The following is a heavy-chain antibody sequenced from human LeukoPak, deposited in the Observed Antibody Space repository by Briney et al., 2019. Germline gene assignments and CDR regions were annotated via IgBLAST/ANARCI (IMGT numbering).Heavy chain of an antibody. CDR3: ARDYYGSRARLDY. D-gene: IGHD3-10*01. Sequence: PGGSLRLSCAASGFTFSTYEMNWVRQVPGKGLEWVSYISSSGSTIFYADSMKGRFTISRDNGKNSLYLQMNSLRTEDTAVYYCARDYYGSRARLDYWGQGTLVTVSS. J-gene: IGHJ4*02. CDR1: GFTFSTYE. CDR2: ISSSGSTI. V-gene: IGHV3-48*03.